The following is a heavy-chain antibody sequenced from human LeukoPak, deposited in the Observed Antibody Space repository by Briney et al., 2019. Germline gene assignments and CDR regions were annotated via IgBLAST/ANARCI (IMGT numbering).Heavy chain of an antibody. Sequence: GSSVKVSCKASGGTISSYAISWVRQAPGQGLEWMGGIVPIFGTANYAQKFQGRVTITTDESTGTAYMELSSLRSEDTAVYYCARGGGYCSGGSCSSTYLDYWGQGTLVTVSS. D-gene: IGHD2-15*01. V-gene: IGHV1-69*05. J-gene: IGHJ4*02. CDR3: ARGGGYCSGGSCSSTYLDY. CDR1: GGTISSYA. CDR2: IVPIFGTA.